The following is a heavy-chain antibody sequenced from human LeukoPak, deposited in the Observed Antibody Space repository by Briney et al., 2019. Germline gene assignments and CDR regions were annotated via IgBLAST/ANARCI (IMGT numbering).Heavy chain of an antibody. V-gene: IGHV3-30*02. J-gene: IGHJ3*01. CDR1: TFTFSIYG. D-gene: IGHD3-9*01. CDR3: ARDRTAYSYGTLFDY. Sequence: GGSLRLSCASTFTFSIYGMHWVRQAPGKGLEWVAFIQYDGTNKYYADSVKGRFTISRDNSRNTLYLQMNSLRAEDTAVYYCARDRTAYSYGTLFDYWGQGTKVTVSS. CDR2: IQYDGTNK.